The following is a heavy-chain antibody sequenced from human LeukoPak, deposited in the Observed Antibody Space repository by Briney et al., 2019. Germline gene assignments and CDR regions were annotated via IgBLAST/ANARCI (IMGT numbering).Heavy chain of an antibody. V-gene: IGHV4-61*01. CDR1: GGSVNSGSYY. CDR3: ARAAYSGSYHSDY. J-gene: IGHJ4*02. Sequence: SETLSLTCTVSGGSVNSGSYYWNWIRQPPGKGLEWIGYIYYSGSSNYNPSLKSRVTISVDTSKDQFSLKLSSVTAADTAVYYCARAAYSGSYHSDYWGQGTLVTVSS. CDR2: IYYSGSS. D-gene: IGHD1-26*01.